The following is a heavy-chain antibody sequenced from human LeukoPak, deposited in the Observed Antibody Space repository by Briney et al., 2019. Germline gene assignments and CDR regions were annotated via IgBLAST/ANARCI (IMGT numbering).Heavy chain of an antibody. Sequence: GASVKVSCKASGYTFTSCGISWVRQAPGQGLEWMGWISAYNGNTNYAQKLQGRVTMTTDTSTSTAYMELRSLRSDDTAVYYCARDQPPRLLWFGELGNYWGQGTLVTVSS. CDR3: ARDQPPRLLWFGELGNY. CDR1: GYTFTSCG. V-gene: IGHV1-18*01. CDR2: ISAYNGNT. D-gene: IGHD3-10*01. J-gene: IGHJ4*02.